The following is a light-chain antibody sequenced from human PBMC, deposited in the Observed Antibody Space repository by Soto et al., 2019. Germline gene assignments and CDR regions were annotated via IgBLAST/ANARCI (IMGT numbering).Light chain of an antibody. CDR3: QQYHNWPA. J-gene: IGKJ1*01. V-gene: IGKV3-15*01. CDR2: GSA. Sequence: EIVMTQSPATLSVSPGERATLSCRASQSVFSSLAWFQQRPGQAPRLLIYGSATRATGIPARFRGSGSGTEFTLTISSLQSEDSAVYYCQQYHNWPAFGQGTKVDI. CDR1: QSVFSS.